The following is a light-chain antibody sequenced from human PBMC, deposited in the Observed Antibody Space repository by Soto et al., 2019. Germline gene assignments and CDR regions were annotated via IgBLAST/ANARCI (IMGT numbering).Light chain of an antibody. J-gene: IGKJ1*01. V-gene: IGKV3-20*01. CDR3: QQYGSSPWT. Sequence: EILMTQSPDSLSVSPGERATLSCRAAQSVSTNLAWYQHKPGQAPRVLIYDASTRATGIPDRFGGSGSGTDFTLTISRLEPEDFAVYYCQQYGSSPWTFGQGTKVDI. CDR1: QSVSTN. CDR2: DAS.